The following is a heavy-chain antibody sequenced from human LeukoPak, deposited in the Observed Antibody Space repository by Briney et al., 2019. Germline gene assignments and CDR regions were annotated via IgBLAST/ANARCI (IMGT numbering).Heavy chain of an antibody. V-gene: IGHV3-48*03. Sequence: AGGSLRLSCAASGFTFSSYEMNWVRQAPGKGLEWVSYISSSSNTMYYADSVKGRFTTSRDNAKNSLYLQMNSLRDEDTAVYYCARAFDYWGQGTLVAVSS. CDR1: GFTFSSYE. CDR2: ISSSSNTM. J-gene: IGHJ4*01. CDR3: ARAFDY.